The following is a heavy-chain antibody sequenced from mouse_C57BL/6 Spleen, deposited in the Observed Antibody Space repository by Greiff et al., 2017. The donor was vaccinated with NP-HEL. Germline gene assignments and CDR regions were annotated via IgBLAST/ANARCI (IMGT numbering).Heavy chain of an antibody. D-gene: IGHD2-3*01. CDR1: GFTFTDYY. CDR2: IRNKDNGYTT. V-gene: IGHV7-3*01. CDR3: ARYDGYTYAMDY. Sequence: EVQGVESGGGLVQPGGSLSLSCAASGFTFTDYYMSWVRQPPGKALEWLGFIRNKDNGYTTEYSASVKGRFTISRDNSQSILYLQMNALRAEDSATYYCARYDGYTYAMDYWGQGTSVTVSS. J-gene: IGHJ4*01.